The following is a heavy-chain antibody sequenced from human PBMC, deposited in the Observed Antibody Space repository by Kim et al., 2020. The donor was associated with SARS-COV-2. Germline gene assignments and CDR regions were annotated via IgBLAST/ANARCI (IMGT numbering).Heavy chain of an antibody. CDR3: ARAVVPAAHFDY. J-gene: IGHJ4*02. D-gene: IGHD2-2*01. Sequence: RYRPTFQVQVTISADKSISTAYLQWSSLKASDTAMYYCARAVVPAAHFDYWGQGTLVTVSS. V-gene: IGHV5-51*01.